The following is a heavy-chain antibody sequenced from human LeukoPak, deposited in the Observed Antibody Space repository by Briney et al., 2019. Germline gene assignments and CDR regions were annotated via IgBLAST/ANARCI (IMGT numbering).Heavy chain of an antibody. V-gene: IGHV5-51*01. CDR2: IYPGDSET. Sequence: GESLKISCEGSGYDFSNNWIGWVRPMPGKGLEWVAIIYPGDSETRYTPSFEGQVTISADKSINTAYLQWSSLKASDSAMYYCASEDEYFQHWGQGTLVTVSS. J-gene: IGHJ1*01. CDR1: GYDFSNNW. CDR3: ASEDEYFQH.